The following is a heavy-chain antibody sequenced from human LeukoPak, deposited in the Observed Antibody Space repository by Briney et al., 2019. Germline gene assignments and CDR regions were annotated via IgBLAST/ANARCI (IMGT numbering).Heavy chain of an antibody. CDR2: IRYDGSNK. V-gene: IGHV3-30*02. Sequence: GGSLRLSCAASGFTFSSYGMHWVRQAPGKGLEWVAFIRYDGSNKYYADSVKGRFTISRDNSKNTLYLQMNSLRAEDTAVYYCARYANPSDYSSSLDWGQGTLVTVSS. D-gene: IGHD6-13*01. J-gene: IGHJ4*02. CDR3: ARYANPSDYSSSLD. CDR1: GFTFSSYG.